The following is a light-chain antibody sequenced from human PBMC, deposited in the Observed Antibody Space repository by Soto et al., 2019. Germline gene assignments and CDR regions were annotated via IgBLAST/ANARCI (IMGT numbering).Light chain of an antibody. CDR3: QQYCTYPWT. V-gene: IGKV1-5*03. Sequence: IQMTQSPSTVPVSVGDRVTITCRASQSISASLAWYQQKPGQAPKVLIYKASSLERGFPSRFRGSGSGTECTLTIDSLQADDFATYHCQQYCTYPWTFGQGTKVEIK. CDR2: KAS. CDR1: QSISAS. J-gene: IGKJ1*01.